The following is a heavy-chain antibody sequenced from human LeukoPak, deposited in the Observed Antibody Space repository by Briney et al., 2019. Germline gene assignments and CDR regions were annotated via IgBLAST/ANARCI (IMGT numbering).Heavy chain of an antibody. D-gene: IGHD6-13*01. CDR1: GYTFTGYY. CDR2: INPNSGGT. V-gene: IGHV1-2*02. Sequence: ASVKVSCKASGYTFTGYYMHWVRQAPGQGLEWMGWINPNSGGTNYAQKFQGRVTMTRDTSISTAYMELSRLRSDDTAVHYCATRSIAAAGLDYWGQGTLVTVSS. CDR3: ATRSIAAAGLDY. J-gene: IGHJ4*02.